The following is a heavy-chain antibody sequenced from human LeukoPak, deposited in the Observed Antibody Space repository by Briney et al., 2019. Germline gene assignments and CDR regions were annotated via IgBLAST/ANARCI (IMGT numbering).Heavy chain of an antibody. V-gene: IGHV3-7*01. CDR1: GFTFSSYW. CDR3: ARATRTRLLWFGELCD. Sequence: GGSLRLSCAASGFTFSSYWTSWVRQAPGKGLEWVANIKQDGSEEYYVDSVKGRFTISRDNAKNSLYLQMNSLRAEDTAVYYCARATRTRLLWFGELCDWGQGTLVTVSS. CDR2: IKQDGSEE. J-gene: IGHJ4*02. D-gene: IGHD3-10*01.